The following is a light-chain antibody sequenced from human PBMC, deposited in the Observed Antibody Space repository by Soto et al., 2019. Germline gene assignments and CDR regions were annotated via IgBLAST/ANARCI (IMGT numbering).Light chain of an antibody. CDR3: SSKRSSDPLYV. CDR2: EVT. Sequence: QSVLTQPASLSGSPGQSITISCAGTSSDIGGSKYVSWYQQHPGKAPKLIIYEVTYRPSGVSARFSGSKSGNTASLTVSGLQSEDEADYYCSSKRSSDPLYVFGTGTKVTVL. V-gene: IGLV2-14*01. J-gene: IGLJ1*01. CDR1: SSDIGGSKY.